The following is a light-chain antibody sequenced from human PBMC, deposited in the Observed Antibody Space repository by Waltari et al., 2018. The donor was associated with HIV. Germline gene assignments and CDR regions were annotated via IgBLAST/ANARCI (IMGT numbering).Light chain of an antibody. J-gene: IGKJ2*01. CDR2: DAS. Sequence: EIVMTQSPATLSVSPGERATLPGKASQSTSSLLAWYQQKPGQTPRLRIYDASKRATGVPARFSGRGSGAEFTLTISSLQSEDFAIYYCQQYEDWPRTFGQGTKLEIK. V-gene: IGKV3-15*01. CDR1: QSTSSL. CDR3: QQYEDWPRT.